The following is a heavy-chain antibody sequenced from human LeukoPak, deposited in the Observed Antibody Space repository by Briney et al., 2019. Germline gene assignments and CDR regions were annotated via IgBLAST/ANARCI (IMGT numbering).Heavy chain of an antibody. CDR2: INPSGGST. Sequence: ASVKVSCKASGYIFTSYYMHWVREAPGQGLEWMGIINPSGGSTSYAQKFQGRVTMTRDTSTSTVYMELSSLRSEDTAVYYCARGPPNWGYDYWGPGTLVTVSS. J-gene: IGHJ4*02. CDR3: ARGPPNWGYDY. V-gene: IGHV1-46*01. D-gene: IGHD7-27*01. CDR1: GYIFTSYY.